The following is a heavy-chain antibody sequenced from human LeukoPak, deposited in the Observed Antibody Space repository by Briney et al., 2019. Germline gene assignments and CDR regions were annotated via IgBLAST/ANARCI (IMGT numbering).Heavy chain of an antibody. V-gene: IGHV4-39*01. CDR2: IYYSGST. CDR3: AGQTSSGYYRIDAFDI. Sequence: PSETLSLTCTVSGGSISSSSYYWGWIRQPPGKGLEWIGSIYYSGSTYYNPSLKSRVTISVDTSKNQFSLKLSSVTAADTAVYYCAGQTSSGYYRIDAFDIWGQGTMVTVSS. CDR1: GGSISSSSYY. J-gene: IGHJ3*02. D-gene: IGHD3-22*01.